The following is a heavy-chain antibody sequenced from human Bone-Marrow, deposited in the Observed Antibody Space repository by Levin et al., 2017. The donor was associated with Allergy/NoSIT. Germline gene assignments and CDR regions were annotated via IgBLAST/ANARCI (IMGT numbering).Heavy chain of an antibody. Sequence: SSETLSLTCAASGFTFVNYVIHWVRQAPEKGLEYVSALTADGRGIYYADFVRGRFTISRDNSRSTTYLQMGSLRPEDTAIYYCAREIGSTTVLDYWGQGTLVTVAS. D-gene: IGHD2/OR15-2a*01. CDR1: GFTFVNYV. CDR2: LTADGRGI. CDR3: AREIGSTTVLDY. V-gene: IGHV3-64*02. J-gene: IGHJ4*02.